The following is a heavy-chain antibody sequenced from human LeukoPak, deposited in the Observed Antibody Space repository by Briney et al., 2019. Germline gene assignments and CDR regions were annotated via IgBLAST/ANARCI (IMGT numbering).Heavy chain of an antibody. CDR3: ARDGVVVAANDY. D-gene: IGHD2-15*01. Sequence: GGSLRLSCAASGFTFSCYSMNWVRQAPGKGLEWVSSISSSSSYIYYADSVKGRFTISRDNAKNSLYLQMNSLRAEDTAVYYCARDGVVVAANDYWGQGTLVTVSS. V-gene: IGHV3-21*04. J-gene: IGHJ4*02. CDR1: GFTFSCYS. CDR2: ISSSSSYI.